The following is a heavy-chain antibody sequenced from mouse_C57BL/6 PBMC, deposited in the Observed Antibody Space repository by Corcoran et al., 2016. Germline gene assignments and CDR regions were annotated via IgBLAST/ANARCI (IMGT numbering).Heavy chain of an antibody. CDR1: GYTFTDYN. CDR3: ASWGNYYGSSYPGYFDV. V-gene: IGHV1-18*01. Sequence: EVQLQQSGSELVKPGASVKIPCKASGYTFTDYNMDWVKQSHGKSLEWIGDINPNNGGTIYNQKFKGKATLTVDKSSSPAYMELRSLTSEDTAVYYCASWGNYYGSSYPGYFDVWGTGTTVTVSS. J-gene: IGHJ1*03. CDR2: INPNNGGT. D-gene: IGHD1-1*01.